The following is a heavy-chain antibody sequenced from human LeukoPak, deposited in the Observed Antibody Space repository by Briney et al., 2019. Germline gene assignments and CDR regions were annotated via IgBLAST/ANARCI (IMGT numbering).Heavy chain of an antibody. J-gene: IGHJ4*02. CDR3: ARGRVVVAATVLYYFDY. V-gene: IGHV1-8*01. D-gene: IGHD2-15*01. Sequence: ASVKVSCKASGYTFTSYDINWVRQATGRGLEWMGWMNPNSGNTGYAQKFQGRVTMTRNTSISTAYMGLSSLRSEDTAVYYCARGRVVVAATVLYYFDYWGQGTLVTVSS. CDR1: GYTFTSYD. CDR2: MNPNSGNT.